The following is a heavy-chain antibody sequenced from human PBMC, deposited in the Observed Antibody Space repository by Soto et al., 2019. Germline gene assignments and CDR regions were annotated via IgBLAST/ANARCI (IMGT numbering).Heavy chain of an antibody. CDR1: GDSISSSNW. D-gene: IGHD6-19*01. Sequence: SETLSLTCAVSGDSISSSNWWSWVRQPPGKGLEWIGEIYHSGSTNYNPSLKSRVTISVDKSKNQFSLKLSSVTAADTAVYYCATTGGAVAGFDYWGQGTLVTVSS. CDR2: IYHSGST. J-gene: IGHJ4*02. V-gene: IGHV4-4*02. CDR3: ATTGGAVAGFDY.